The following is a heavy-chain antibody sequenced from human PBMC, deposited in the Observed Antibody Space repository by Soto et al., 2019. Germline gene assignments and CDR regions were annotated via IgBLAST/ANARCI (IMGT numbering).Heavy chain of an antibody. CDR3: AKRAGLYGSAPFDY. CDR1: GFTFSSYA. J-gene: IGHJ4*02. CDR2: ISGSGGST. D-gene: IGHD3-10*01. V-gene: IGHV3-23*01. Sequence: EVQLLESGGGLVQPGGSLRLSCAASGFTFSSYAMSWVRQAPGKGLEWVSAISGSGGSTYYADSVKGRFTITRDNSKNTLYLHMNSLSAADTAVYYCAKRAGLYGSAPFDYWGQGTLVTVSS.